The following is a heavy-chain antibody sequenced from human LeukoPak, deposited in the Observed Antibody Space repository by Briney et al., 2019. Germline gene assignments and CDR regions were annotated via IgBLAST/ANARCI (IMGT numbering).Heavy chain of an antibody. CDR2: IYPGDSDT. CDR3: ARGYYYDSSGYYYDAFDI. CDR1: GYSFNSYL. J-gene: IGHJ3*02. D-gene: IGHD3-22*01. Sequence: GASLKICCKGSGYSFNSYLIGWVRQTPGEGLEWMGIIYPGDSDTRYSPFFQGQVTISADKSISTAYLQWSSLKASDTAMYYCARGYYYDSSGYYYDAFDIWGQGTMVTVSS. V-gene: IGHV5-51*01.